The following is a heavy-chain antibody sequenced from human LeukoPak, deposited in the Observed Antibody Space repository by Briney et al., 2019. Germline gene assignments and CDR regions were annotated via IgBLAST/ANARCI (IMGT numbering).Heavy chain of an antibody. Sequence: GGPLRLSCAASGFTFSSYGMHWVRQAPGKGLEWVAFIRYDGSNKYYADSVKGRFTISRDNSKNTLYLQMNSLRAEDTAVYYRARCGHTARYYDFWSGYLYYYYYMDVWGKGTTVTVSS. J-gene: IGHJ6*03. CDR3: ARCGHTARYYDFWSGYLYYYYYMDV. CDR1: GFTFSSYG. D-gene: IGHD3-3*01. V-gene: IGHV3-30*02. CDR2: IRYDGSNK.